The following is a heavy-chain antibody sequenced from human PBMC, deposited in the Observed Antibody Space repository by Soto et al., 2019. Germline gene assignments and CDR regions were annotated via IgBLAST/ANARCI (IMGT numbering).Heavy chain of an antibody. CDR2: IGGGGRLI. D-gene: IGHD6-19*01. CDR3: ARYLGWAFDC. J-gene: IGHJ4*02. CDR1: GFTFSSFS. V-gene: IGHV3-48*02. Sequence: EVQLVESGGGLVQRGGSLRLSCAASGFTFSSFSMNWVRQAPGRGLAWISYIGGGGRLISYADSVKGRFAISRDNAQNSLYLQMDSLRDEDTAVYYCARYLGWAFDCWGQGTLVIVSS.